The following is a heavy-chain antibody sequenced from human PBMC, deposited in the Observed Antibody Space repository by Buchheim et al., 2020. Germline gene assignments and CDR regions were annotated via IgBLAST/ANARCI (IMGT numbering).Heavy chain of an antibody. Sequence: EVQLVESGGGLVQPGGSLRLSCAASGFTFSSYWMSWVRQAPGKGLEWVANIKQDGSEKYYVDSVKGRFTISRDNAKNSLYLQMNSLRAEDTAVYYCASAYYYDSSGYDPWDYWGQGTL. CDR3: ASAYYYDSSGYDPWDY. J-gene: IGHJ4*02. V-gene: IGHV3-7*03. D-gene: IGHD3-22*01. CDR1: GFTFSSYW. CDR2: IKQDGSEK.